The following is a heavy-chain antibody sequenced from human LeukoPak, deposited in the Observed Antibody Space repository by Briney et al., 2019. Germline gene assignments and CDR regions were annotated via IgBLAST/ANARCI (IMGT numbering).Heavy chain of an antibody. D-gene: IGHD3-22*01. CDR3: AKDMYYDSSGPVFDY. Sequence: GGSLRLSCAASGFTFSKYAMHWVRQARGKGREWVSAFSGSGGSTYYADSMKGRFTVSRDNSKNTQYLQMNSPRAEDTAVYYCAKDMYYDSSGPVFDYGGQGTLVTVSA. V-gene: IGHV3-23*01. CDR2: FSGSGGST. CDR1: GFTFSKYA. J-gene: IGHJ4*02.